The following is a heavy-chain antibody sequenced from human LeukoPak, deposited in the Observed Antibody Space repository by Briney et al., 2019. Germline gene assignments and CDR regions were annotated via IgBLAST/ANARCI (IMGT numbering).Heavy chain of an antibody. J-gene: IGHJ4*02. CDR2: TSTSGST. D-gene: IGHD3-16*02. V-gene: IGHV4-4*09. Sequence: SETLSLTCAVSAASISNYYWSWIRQAPGKGLEWIGYTSTSGSTNYNPSLKSRVSISLDTSENRFSLNLNFVTAADTAVYYCASPRSSYRYTFDYWGRGALITVSS. CDR3: ASPRSSYRYTFDY. CDR1: AASISNYY.